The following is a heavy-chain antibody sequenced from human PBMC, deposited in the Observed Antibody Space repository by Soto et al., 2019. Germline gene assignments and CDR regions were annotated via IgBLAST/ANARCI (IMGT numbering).Heavy chain of an antibody. J-gene: IGHJ4*02. CDR3: ARQGIRRFCSNDVCRYYFEF. CDR2: IFPGDSDT. V-gene: IGHV5-51*01. D-gene: IGHD2-8*01. CDR1: GYSFSTYW. Sequence: PGESLKISCRGSGYSFSTYWIAWVRQMPGKGLEWLGIIFPGDSDTIYSPAFQGQVTISADKSSNTAYLQWRSLKASDTAMYYCARQGIRRFCSNDVCRYYFEFWGQGTPVTVSS.